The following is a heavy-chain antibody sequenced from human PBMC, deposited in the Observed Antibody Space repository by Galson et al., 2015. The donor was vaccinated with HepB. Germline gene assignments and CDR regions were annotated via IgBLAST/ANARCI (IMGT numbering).Heavy chain of an antibody. V-gene: IGHV4-59*08. Sequence: ETLSLTCTVSGGSISYYYWSWIRQPPGKGLEWIGYIYYNGNTNYNLSLKSRVTISVDTTKNQFSQRLSSVTAADTAVYYCARHDPNSGWSDFDYWGQGALVTVSS. CDR2: IYYNGNT. D-gene: IGHD6-19*01. J-gene: IGHJ4*02. CDR1: GGSISYYY. CDR3: ARHDPNSGWSDFDY.